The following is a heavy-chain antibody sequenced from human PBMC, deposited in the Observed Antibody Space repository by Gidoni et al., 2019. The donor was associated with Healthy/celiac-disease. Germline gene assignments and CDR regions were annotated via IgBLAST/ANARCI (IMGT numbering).Heavy chain of an antibody. J-gene: IGHJ4*02. Sequence: EVQLLESGGGLVQHGGSLRLSCAASGFTFSSHAMGWVRQAPGKGLEWVSAISGSGGSTYYADSVKGRFTISRDNSKNTLYLQMNSLRAEDTAVYYCAKAPSYSSGPYYFDYWGQGTLVTVSS. D-gene: IGHD6-19*01. CDR2: ISGSGGST. CDR1: GFTFSSHA. V-gene: IGHV3-23*01. CDR3: AKAPSYSSGPYYFDY.